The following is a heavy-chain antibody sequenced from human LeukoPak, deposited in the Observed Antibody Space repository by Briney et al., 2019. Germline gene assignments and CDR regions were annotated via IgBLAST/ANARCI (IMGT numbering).Heavy chain of an antibody. D-gene: IGHD3-10*02. V-gene: IGHV3-48*04. CDR1: GFTLSHYW. CDR3: VELGITMIGGV. CDR2: ISSSGSTI. J-gene: IGHJ6*04. Sequence: GGSLRLSCEASGFTLSHYWMHWVRQAPGKGLEWVSYISSSGSTIYYADSVKGRFTISRDNAKNSLYLQMNSLRAEDTAVYYCVELGITMIGGVWGKGTTVTISS.